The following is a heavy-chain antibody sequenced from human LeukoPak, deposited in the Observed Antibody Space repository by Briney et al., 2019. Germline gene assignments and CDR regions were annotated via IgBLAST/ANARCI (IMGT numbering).Heavy chain of an antibody. CDR3: ARDQRAVAGTLDY. V-gene: IGHV4-38-2*02. J-gene: IGHJ4*02. CDR1: GYSISSGYY. CDR2: IYHSGST. D-gene: IGHD6-19*01. Sequence: SETLSLTCTVPGYSISSGYYWGWIRQPPGQGLEWIGSIYHSGSTYYNPSLKSRVTISVDTSKNQFSLKLSSVTAADTAVYYCARDQRAVAGTLDYWGQGTLVTVSS.